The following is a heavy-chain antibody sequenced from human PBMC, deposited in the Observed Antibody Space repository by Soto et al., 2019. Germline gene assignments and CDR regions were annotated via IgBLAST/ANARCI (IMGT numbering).Heavy chain of an antibody. V-gene: IGHV3-11*01. CDR2: IDTSGTKI. J-gene: IGHJ4*02. CDR1: GYTFSDYY. Sequence: VQLVESGGDLVKPGGSLRLSCAASGYTFSDYYMSWIRQAPGKXLEWISYIDTSGTKIYYADSVKGRFTITRDNAKNSLYLEMNSLRDEDTAVYYCASHYDMWSGYLSPVDYWGQGTLVTVSS. D-gene: IGHD3-3*01. CDR3: ASHYDMWSGYLSPVDY.